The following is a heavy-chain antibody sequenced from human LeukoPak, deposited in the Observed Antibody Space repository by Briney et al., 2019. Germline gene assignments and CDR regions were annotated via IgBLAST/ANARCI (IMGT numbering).Heavy chain of an antibody. J-gene: IGHJ6*03. V-gene: IGHV3-33*06. CDR1: GFTFSDYG. D-gene: IGHD7-27*01. CDR2: IWHDGSNK. CDR3: AKDGDAGTRYYFYYMDV. Sequence: GGSLRLSCAASGFTFSDYGMHWVRQAPGKGLEWVAVIWHDGSNKYYADSVQGRFTISRDSSKNTLYLRMNSLRAEDTAVYYCAKDGDAGTRYYFYYMDVWGKGTTVTVSS.